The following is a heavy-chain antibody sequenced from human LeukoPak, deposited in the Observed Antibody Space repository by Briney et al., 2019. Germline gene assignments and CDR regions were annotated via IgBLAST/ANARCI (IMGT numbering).Heavy chain of an antibody. V-gene: IGHV4-59*01. D-gene: IGHD3-3*01. J-gene: IGHJ5*02. CDR1: GGSFSGYY. Sequence: SETLSLTCAVYGGSFSGYYWSWIRQPPGKGLEWIGYIYYSGSTNYNPSLKSRVTISVDTSKNQFSLKLSSVTAADTAVYYCAGTYYDFWSGTNWFDPWGQGTLVTVSS. CDR3: AGTYYDFWSGTNWFDP. CDR2: IYYSGST.